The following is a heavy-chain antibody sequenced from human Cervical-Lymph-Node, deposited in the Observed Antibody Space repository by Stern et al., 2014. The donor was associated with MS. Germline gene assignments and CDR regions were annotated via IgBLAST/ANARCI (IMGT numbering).Heavy chain of an antibody. Sequence: VQLVESGAEVKKPGASVKVSCKVSGYTLTELSMHWVRQAPGKGLEWMGGFDPEDGETIYAQKFQGRVTMTEDPSTDTAYMELSSLRAEDTAVYYCATDQAAATMVRGGSGYYYYGMDVWGQGTTVTVSS. CDR3: ATDQAAATMVRGGSGYYYYGMDV. D-gene: IGHD3-10*01. CDR1: GYTLTELS. J-gene: IGHJ6*02. CDR2: FDPEDGET. V-gene: IGHV1-24*01.